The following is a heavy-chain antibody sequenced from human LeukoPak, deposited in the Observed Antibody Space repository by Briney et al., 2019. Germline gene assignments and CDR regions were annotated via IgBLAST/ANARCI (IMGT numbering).Heavy chain of an antibody. CDR2: IYPGDSDT. CDR1: GSSFTSYW. Sequence: GGSLKISSKASGSSFTSYWIGWVRRMAGEGREGMGIIYPGDSDTRYSPSFQGHVTISADKSISTAYLQWSSLKASDTAMYSCARLGLLWFGELLYPYYFDYWGQGTLVTVSS. J-gene: IGHJ4*02. D-gene: IGHD3-10*01. V-gene: IGHV5-51*01. CDR3: ARLGLLWFGELLYPYYFDY.